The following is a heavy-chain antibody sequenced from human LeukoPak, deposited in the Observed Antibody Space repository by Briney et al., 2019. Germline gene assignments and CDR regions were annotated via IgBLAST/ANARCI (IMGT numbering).Heavy chain of an antibody. V-gene: IGHV4-59*08. CDR1: GDSISGYY. CDR3: ARHGGGSSSFFYSDY. Sequence: PSETLSLTCNVSGDSISGYYWSWIRQPPGEGLEWIGYVYYSGTTDYNPSLRSRVTISVDTSKNQLSLKLSSVSAADTAVYYCARHGGGSSSFFYSDYWGQGALVTVSS. J-gene: IGHJ4*02. D-gene: IGHD6-6*01. CDR2: VYYSGTT.